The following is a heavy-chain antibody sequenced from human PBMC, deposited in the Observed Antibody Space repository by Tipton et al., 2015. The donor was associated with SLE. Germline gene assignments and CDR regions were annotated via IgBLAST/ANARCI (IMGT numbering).Heavy chain of an antibody. CDR1: GGSISSHY. Sequence: LRLSCTVSGGSISSHYWSWIRQPPGTGLECIGYISYSGSTNYNPSLKSRVTISVDTSKNQFSLKLSSVTAADTAVYYCARRTGLSAGAFDVWGQGTMVTVSS. V-gene: IGHV4-59*11. CDR3: ARRTGLSAGAFDV. J-gene: IGHJ3*01. D-gene: IGHD2/OR15-2a*01. CDR2: ISYSGST.